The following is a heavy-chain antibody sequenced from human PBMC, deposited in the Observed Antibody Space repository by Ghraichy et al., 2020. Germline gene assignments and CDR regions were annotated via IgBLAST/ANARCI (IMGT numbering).Heavy chain of an antibody. Sequence: GGSLRLSCAASGFTVSSNYMSWVRQAPGKGLEWVSVIYSGGSTYYADSVKGRFTISRDNSKNTLYLQMNSLRAEDTAVYYCARDYYGSGYAFDIWGQGTMVTVSS. D-gene: IGHD3-10*01. CDR1: GFTVSSNY. CDR3: ARDYYGSGYAFDI. CDR2: IYSGGST. V-gene: IGHV3-53*01. J-gene: IGHJ3*02.